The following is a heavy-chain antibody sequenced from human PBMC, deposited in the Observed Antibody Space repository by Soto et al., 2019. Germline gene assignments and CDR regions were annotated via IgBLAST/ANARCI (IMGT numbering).Heavy chain of an antibody. D-gene: IGHD1-7*01. Sequence: QVQLVQSATEVKKPGASVKISCKASGYTFTNNVIHWLRQAPGQTLEWMGWIHTAKGNTKYSQKFEARVTLTRDTAASTAYMELNSLRSDDTAVYYCARDPIWTYTWNYAPLNYLDPWGQGTLVTVSS. CDR3: ARDPIWTYTWNYAPLNYLDP. CDR1: GYTFTNNV. J-gene: IGHJ5*02. V-gene: IGHV1-3*04. CDR2: IHTAKGNT.